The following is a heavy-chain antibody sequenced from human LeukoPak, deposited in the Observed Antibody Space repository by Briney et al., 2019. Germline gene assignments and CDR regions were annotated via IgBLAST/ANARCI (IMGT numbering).Heavy chain of an antibody. CDR3: AKDLNPFHLYYMDV. CDR2: ISWNSGVI. V-gene: IGHV3-9*01. CDR1: GFTFYDYA. Sequence: GRSVRLSCAASGFTFYDYAIHWVRQAPGKGLEWVSGISWNSGVIRYADSVKGRFTISRDNAKNSLYLQMNSLRAEDTALYYCAKDLNPFHLYYMDVWGRGTTVTVSS. D-gene: IGHD2/OR15-2a*01. J-gene: IGHJ6*03.